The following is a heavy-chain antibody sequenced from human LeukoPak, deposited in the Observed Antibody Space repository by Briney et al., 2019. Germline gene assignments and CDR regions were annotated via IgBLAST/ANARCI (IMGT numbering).Heavy chain of an antibody. J-gene: IGHJ4*02. Sequence: GGSLSLSCAASGFTFGSHAMYWVRQAPGKGLEWVADIFGSGGSPHYADPVKGRFTISRDNSRNTVCLQINSLRAEDTAVYYCGKTTVGYSSGQKPAWPVDYWGQGTLVTVSS. V-gene: IGHV3-23*01. CDR2: IFGSGGSP. CDR1: GFTFGSHA. CDR3: GKTTVGYSSGQKPAWPVDY. D-gene: IGHD5-18*01.